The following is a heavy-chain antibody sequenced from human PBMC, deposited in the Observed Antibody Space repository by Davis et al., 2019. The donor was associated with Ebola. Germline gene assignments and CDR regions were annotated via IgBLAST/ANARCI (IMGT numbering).Heavy chain of an antibody. J-gene: IGHJ4*02. CDR1: GYSFTTHW. Sequence: GESLKISCKGSGYSFTTHWIGWVRQMPGKGLEWMGILYPGYSDTRYSPSFQGQVTISADKSISTAYLQWSSLKASDTAMYYCARLLPYADLRRFYLDYWGQGTLVTVSS. CDR2: LYPGYSDT. CDR3: ARLLPYADLRRFYLDY. V-gene: IGHV5-51*01. D-gene: IGHD3/OR15-3a*01.